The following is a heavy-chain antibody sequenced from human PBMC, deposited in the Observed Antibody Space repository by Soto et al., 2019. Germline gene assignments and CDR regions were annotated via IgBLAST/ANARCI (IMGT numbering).Heavy chain of an antibody. Sequence: GGSLRLSCAASGFIFDNTWMHWVRQAPGKGLEWIGRIKTKAEGGTTDYAAPAKGRFTISRDDSKNTLYVQLDSLKTEETAVYYCTTSDTTYCSRGTCKDDAFDIWGQGTMVTVSS. CDR2: IKTKAEGGTT. D-gene: IGHD2-15*01. CDR1: GFIFDNTW. V-gene: IGHV3-15*01. CDR3: TTSDTTYCSRGTCKDDAFDI. J-gene: IGHJ3*02.